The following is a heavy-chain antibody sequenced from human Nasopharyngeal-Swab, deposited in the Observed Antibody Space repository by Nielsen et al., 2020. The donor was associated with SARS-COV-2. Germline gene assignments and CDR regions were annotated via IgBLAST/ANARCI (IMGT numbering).Heavy chain of an antibody. Sequence: GESLKISCAASGFSFSSYSMNWVRQAPGKGLEWVSYIPSSSGNPIYYADSVKGRFTISRDNAKNSLYLQMNSLRDEDTAVYYRARDSQWAFDYWGQGTLVTVSP. CDR1: GFSFSSYS. V-gene: IGHV3-48*02. J-gene: IGHJ4*02. CDR3: ARDSQWAFDY. CDR2: IPSSSGNPI. D-gene: IGHD2-8*01.